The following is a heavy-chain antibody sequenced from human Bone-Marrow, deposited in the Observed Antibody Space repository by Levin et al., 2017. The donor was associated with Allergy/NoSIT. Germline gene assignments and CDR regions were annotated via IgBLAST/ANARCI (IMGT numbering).Heavy chain of an antibody. J-gene: IGHJ4*02. CDR2: ITNSGGST. V-gene: IGHV3-23*01. D-gene: IGHD6-13*01. CDR1: GFTFSNYA. Sequence: GESLKISCAASGFTFSNYAMTWVRQAPGKGLEWVSSITNSGGSTFNADSVKGRFSISRDSAKNSLYLQMTGLKAEDTGFYYCARDFGTSWTPGAYWGQGTLVTVSS. CDR3: ARDFGTSWTPGAY.